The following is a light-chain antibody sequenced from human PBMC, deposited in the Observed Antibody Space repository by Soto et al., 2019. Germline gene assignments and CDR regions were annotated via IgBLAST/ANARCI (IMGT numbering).Light chain of an antibody. CDR3: SSYAGSNIWV. J-gene: IGLJ3*02. Sequence: QSALTQPPSASGSPGQSVTISCTGTSSDVGAYNYVSWYQQYPGKAPKLMIYEVSKRPSGVPDRCSGSTSVKRASLTVSGVQPEDEDDYYCSSYAGSNIWVFGGGTKLTVL. V-gene: IGLV2-8*01. CDR1: SSDVGAYNY. CDR2: EVS.